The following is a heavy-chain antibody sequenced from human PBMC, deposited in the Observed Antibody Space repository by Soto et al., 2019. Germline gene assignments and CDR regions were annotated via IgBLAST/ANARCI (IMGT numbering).Heavy chain of an antibody. CDR2: IYYSGST. J-gene: IGHJ6*02. Sequence: SETLSLTCTVSGGSISSYYWSWIRQPPGKGLEWLGYIYYSGSTNYNPSLKSRVTISVDTSKNQFSRKLSSVTAADTAVYYRAREGAGIAAGGTRAYYYYGMDVWGQGTTVTVSS. V-gene: IGHV4-59*01. CDR3: AREGAGIAAGGTRAYYYYGMDV. D-gene: IGHD6-13*01. CDR1: GGSISSYY.